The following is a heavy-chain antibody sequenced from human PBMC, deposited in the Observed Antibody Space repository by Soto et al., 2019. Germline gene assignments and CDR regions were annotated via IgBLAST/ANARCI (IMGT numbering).Heavy chain of an antibody. J-gene: IGHJ4*02. V-gene: IGHV1-69*13. CDR3: ARDPTNDYGDYAWSY. CDR1: GGTFSSYA. D-gene: IGHD4-17*01. CDR2: IIPIFGTA. Sequence: SVKVSCKASGGTFSSYAISWVRQAPGQGLEWMGGIIPIFGTANYAQKFQGRVTITADESTSTAYMELSSLRSEETAVYYCARDPTNDYGDYAWSYWGQGTLVTVSS.